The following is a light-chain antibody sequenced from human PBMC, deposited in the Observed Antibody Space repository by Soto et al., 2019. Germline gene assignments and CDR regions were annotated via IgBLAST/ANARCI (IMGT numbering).Light chain of an antibody. J-gene: IGKJ1*01. CDR1: QSINSW. V-gene: IGKV1-5*03. CDR3: QQYSLYWT. Sequence: DIQMTQSPSTLSASVGDRVTITCRASQSINSWLAWYQQKPGRAPKLLIYKASTLESGVPSRFSGSGSGTEFTLTISSLQPDDFASYYCQQYSLYWTFGQGTKVEIK. CDR2: KAS.